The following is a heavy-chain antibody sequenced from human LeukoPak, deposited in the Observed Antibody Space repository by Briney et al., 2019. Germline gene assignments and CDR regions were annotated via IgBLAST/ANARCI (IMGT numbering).Heavy chain of an antibody. J-gene: IGHJ3*02. CDR2: ISASGDVT. V-gene: IGHV3-23*01. CDR1: GFTFSKCP. Sequence: GGSLRLSCAASGFTFSKCPMGWVRQAPGRGLEWVSAISASGDVTFYADSLRGRFTISRDNSKSTLYLQMNGLRAEDTAIFYCAKTLFTSATGTGRAFHIWGQGTRVTVSS. D-gene: IGHD1-1*01. CDR3: AKTLFTSATGTGRAFHI.